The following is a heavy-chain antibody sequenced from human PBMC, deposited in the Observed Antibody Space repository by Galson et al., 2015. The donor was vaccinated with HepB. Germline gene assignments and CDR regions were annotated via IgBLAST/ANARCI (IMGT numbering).Heavy chain of an antibody. V-gene: IGHV4-4*02. CDR1: GDSISNDRW. CDR3: ARAKEGRGYFDY. J-gene: IGHJ4*02. Sequence: ETLSLTCAVSGDSISNDRWWSWVRQPPGEGPEWIGEAYHSGGTNYRPSLKSRVTISVDKSKNQFSLKLTSVTAADTAVYYCARAKEGRGYFDYWGQGTLVTVSS. D-gene: IGHD3-10*01. CDR2: AYHSGGT.